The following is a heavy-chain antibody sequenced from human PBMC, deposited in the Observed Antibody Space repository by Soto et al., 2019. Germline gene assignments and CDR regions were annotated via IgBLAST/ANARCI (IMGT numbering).Heavy chain of an antibody. D-gene: IGHD3-10*01. CDR2: INPNSGGT. J-gene: IGHJ6*03. Sequence: ASVKVSCKASGYTFTGYYMHWVRQAPGQGLEWMGWINPNSGGTNYAQKFQGWVTMTRDTSISTAYMELSRLRSDDTAVYYCARTYGSGSPYYYMDVWGKGTTVTVSS. CDR3: ARTYGSGSPYYYMDV. V-gene: IGHV1-2*04. CDR1: GYTFTGYY.